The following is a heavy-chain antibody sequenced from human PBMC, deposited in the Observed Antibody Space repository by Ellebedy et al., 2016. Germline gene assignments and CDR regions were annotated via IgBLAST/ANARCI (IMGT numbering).Heavy chain of an antibody. Sequence: GGSLRLXXATSGFTFSTYWMLWVRQAPGKGLVWVSRINVDGDNTLYADSVKGRFTISRDNAKNTLYLQMDSLRAEDTAVYYCARGVGGTSLNWFDPWGQGTLVTVSS. V-gene: IGHV3-74*01. D-gene: IGHD3-16*01. J-gene: IGHJ5*02. CDR2: INVDGDNT. CDR3: ARGVGGTSLNWFDP. CDR1: GFTFSTYW.